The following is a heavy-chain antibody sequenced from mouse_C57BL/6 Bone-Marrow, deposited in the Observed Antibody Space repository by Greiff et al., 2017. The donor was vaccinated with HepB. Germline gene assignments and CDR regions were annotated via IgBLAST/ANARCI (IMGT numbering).Heavy chain of an antibody. CDR3: ARSTGIY. Sequence: EVQLQQSGPELVKPGASVKISCKASGYTFTDYYMNWVKQSHGKSLEWIGDINPNNGGTSYNQKFKGKATLTVDKSSSTAYMELRSLTSEDSAVYYCARSTGIYWGQGTTLTVSS. V-gene: IGHV1-26*01. CDR2: INPNNGGT. D-gene: IGHD4-1*01. J-gene: IGHJ2*01. CDR1: GYTFTDYY.